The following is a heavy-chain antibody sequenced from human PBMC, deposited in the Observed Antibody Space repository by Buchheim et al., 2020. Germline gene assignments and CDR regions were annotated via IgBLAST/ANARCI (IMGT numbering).Heavy chain of an antibody. Sequence: QVQLQESGPGLVKPSETLSLTCTVSGGSISSYYWSWIRQPPGKGLEWIGYIYYSGSTNYNPSLKSRVTISVDTSKNQFSLKLSSVTAADTAVYYCARDSEYYDILTYNYYYYGMDVWGQGTT. V-gene: IGHV4-59*01. CDR2: IYYSGST. J-gene: IGHJ6*02. CDR3: ARDSEYYDILTYNYYYYGMDV. CDR1: GGSISSYY. D-gene: IGHD3-9*01.